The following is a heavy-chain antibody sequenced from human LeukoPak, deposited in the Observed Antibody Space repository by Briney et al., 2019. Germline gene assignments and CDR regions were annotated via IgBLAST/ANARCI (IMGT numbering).Heavy chain of an antibody. V-gene: IGHV1-69*13. Sequence: VASVKVSCKASGGTFSSYAISGVRQAPGQGLEWMGGIIPIFGTANYAQKFQGRVTITADESTSTAYMELSSLRSEDTAVYYCARTIFGVVMDYYYYYYMDVWGKGTTVTVSS. J-gene: IGHJ6*03. D-gene: IGHD3-3*01. CDR2: IIPIFGTA. CDR3: ARTIFGVVMDYYYYYYMDV. CDR1: GGTFSSYA.